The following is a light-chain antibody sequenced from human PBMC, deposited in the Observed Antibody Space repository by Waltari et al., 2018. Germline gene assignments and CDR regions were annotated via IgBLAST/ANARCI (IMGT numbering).Light chain of an antibody. CDR1: QSVSSY. V-gene: IGKV3-11*01. Sequence: EIVLTQSPATLSLSPGERATLSCRARQSVSSYLAWYQQKPGQAPGLLIYDASNRATGIPARFSGSGSGTDFTLTISSLEPEDFAVYYCQQRSNWLTFGGGTKVEIK. J-gene: IGKJ4*01. CDR3: QQRSNWLT. CDR2: DAS.